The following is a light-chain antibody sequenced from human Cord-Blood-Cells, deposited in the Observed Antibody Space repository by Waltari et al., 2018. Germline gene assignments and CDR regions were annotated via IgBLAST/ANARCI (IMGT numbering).Light chain of an antibody. CDR2: KAS. CDR3: QQYNSYWT. V-gene: IGKV1-5*03. J-gene: IGKJ2*01. CDR1: QSSSSW. Sequence: DIQMTQSPSTLSASVGDRVTITCRASQSSSSWLAWYQQKPGKAPKLRIYKASSLESGVPSRFSGSGSGTEFTLTISSLQPDDFATYYCQQYNSYWTFGQGTKLEIK.